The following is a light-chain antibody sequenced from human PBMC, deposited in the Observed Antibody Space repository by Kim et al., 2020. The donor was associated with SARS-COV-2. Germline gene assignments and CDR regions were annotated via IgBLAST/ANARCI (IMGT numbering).Light chain of an antibody. CDR1: SLRSYY. CDR2: GKN. V-gene: IGLV3-19*01. CDR3: NSRDNNDYVL. J-gene: IGLJ2*01. Sequence: SSELTQDPAVSVALGQTVRITCQGDSLRSYYTTWYQQKPGQAPIVVVYGKNNRPSGIPDRFSGSSSGNTASLTITGTQAGDEADYYCNSRDNNDYVLFGGGTQLTV.